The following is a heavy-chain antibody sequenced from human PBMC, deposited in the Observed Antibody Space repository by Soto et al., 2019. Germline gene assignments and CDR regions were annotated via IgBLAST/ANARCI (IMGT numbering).Heavy chain of an antibody. CDR3: AREGRSRDGYNDFDY. CDR1: CGSIIDGYY. V-gene: IGHV4-4*07. J-gene: IGHJ4*02. Sequence: SETLSLTFTVSCGSIIDGYYCSWIRHHPGKGLEWIGRISTSGSTNYNPSLKSRVTMSVDTSKNQFSLKLSSVTAADTAVYYCAREGRSRDGYNDFDYWGQGTLVTVSS. CDR2: ISTSGST. D-gene: IGHD5-12*01.